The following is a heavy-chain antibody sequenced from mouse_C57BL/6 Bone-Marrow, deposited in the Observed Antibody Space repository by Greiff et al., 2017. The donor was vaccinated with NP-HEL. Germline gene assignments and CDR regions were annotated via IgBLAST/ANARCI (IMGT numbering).Heavy chain of an antibody. J-gene: IGHJ2*01. D-gene: IGHD1-2*01. CDR1: GFTFSSYA. CDR3: TREGYGLYYVDY. CDR2: ISSGGDYI. V-gene: IGHV5-9-1*02. Sequence: DVMLVESGEGLVKPGGSLKLSCAASGFTFSSYAMSWVRQTPEKRLEWVAYISSGGDYIYYADTVKGRFTISRDNARNTLYLQMSSLKSEDTAMYYCTREGYGLYYVDYWGQGTTLTVSS.